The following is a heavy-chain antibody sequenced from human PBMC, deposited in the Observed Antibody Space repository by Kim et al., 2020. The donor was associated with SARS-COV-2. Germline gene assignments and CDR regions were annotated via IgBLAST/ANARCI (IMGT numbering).Heavy chain of an antibody. V-gene: IGHV4-39*07. CDR2: IYYSGST. CDR3: ARDPNVLYPKWELRRTYYFDY. CDR1: GGSISSSSYY. D-gene: IGHD1-26*01. J-gene: IGHJ4*02. Sequence: SETLSLTCTVSGGSISSSSYYWGWIRQPPGKGLEWIGSIYYSGSTYYNPSLKSRVTISVDTSKNQFSLKLSSVTAADTAVYYCARDPNVLYPKWELRRTYYFDYWGQGTLVTVSS.